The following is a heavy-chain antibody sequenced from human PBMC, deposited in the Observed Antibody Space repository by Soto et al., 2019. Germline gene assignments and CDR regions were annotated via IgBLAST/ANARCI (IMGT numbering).Heavy chain of an antibody. CDR1: GGSISSGGYS. D-gene: IGHD3-22*01. CDR3: ARGHDSSGYYLDY. V-gene: IGHV4-30-2*01. J-gene: IGHJ4*02. CDR2: IYHSGST. Sequence: LSLTCAVSGGSISSGGYSCIWIRQPAVKGLECIGYIYHSGSTYYNPSLKSRVTISVDRSKNQFSLKLSSVTAADTAVYYCARGHDSSGYYLDYWGQGTLVTVSS.